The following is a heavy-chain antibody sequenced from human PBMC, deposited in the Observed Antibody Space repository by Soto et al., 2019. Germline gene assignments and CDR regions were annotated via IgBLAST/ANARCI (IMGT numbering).Heavy chain of an antibody. D-gene: IGHD3-10*01. J-gene: IGHJ4*02. CDR3: AKRREGGYYIFDY. Sequence: GGSLRLSCAASGFTFSSFAMSWVRQAPGKGLEWASSISGSGESTYYADSVKGRLSISRDNSKNTLYLQMNSLRAEDTAVYYCAKRREGGYYIFDYWGQGTPVTVSS. V-gene: IGHV3-23*01. CDR1: GFTFSSFA. CDR2: ISGSGEST.